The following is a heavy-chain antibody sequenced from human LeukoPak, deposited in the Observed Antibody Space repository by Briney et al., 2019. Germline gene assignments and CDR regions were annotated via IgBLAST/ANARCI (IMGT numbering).Heavy chain of an antibody. CDR3: ARGDGADY. V-gene: IGHV3-7*04. D-gene: IGHD2-21*02. CDR2: IKQDGSEK. J-gene: IGHJ4*02. Sequence: GGSLRLSCAPSGFTFSGFAMTWVRRAPGKGLEAVANIKQDGSEKNYVDSVKGRFTISRDNAKNSLSLQMNSLRVEDTDVYYCARGDGADYWGPGTLVTVSS. CDR1: GFTFSGFA.